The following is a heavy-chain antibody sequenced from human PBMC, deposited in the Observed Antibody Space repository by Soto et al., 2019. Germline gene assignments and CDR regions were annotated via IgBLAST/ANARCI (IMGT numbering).Heavy chain of an antibody. CDR1: GFTFSSYG. D-gene: IGHD1-1*01. CDR2: ISCDGSNK. J-gene: IGHJ6*02. Sequence: QVQLVESGGGVVKPGRSLRLSCAASGFTFSSYGMNWVRQAPGKGLEWVAVISCDGSNKYYADSVKGRFTISRDNSKNTLYLQMNSLRAEDTAVYYCAKVQYLSSSYYYGMDVWGQGTTVTVSS. V-gene: IGHV3-30*18. CDR3: AKVQYLSSSYYYGMDV.